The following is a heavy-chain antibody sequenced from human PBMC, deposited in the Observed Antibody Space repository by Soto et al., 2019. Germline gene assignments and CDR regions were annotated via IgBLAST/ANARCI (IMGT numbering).Heavy chain of an antibody. CDR1: GGSISSSNW. CDR3: ARAAGYCSRTSCYTGRYYGMDV. D-gene: IGHD2-2*02. J-gene: IGHJ6*02. V-gene: IGHV4-4*02. Sequence: SETLSLTCGVSGGSISSSNWWSWVRQPPGKGLEWIGEIYHSGSTNYNPSLKSRVTISVDKSKNQFSLKLSSVTAADTAVYYCARAAGYCSRTSCYTGRYYGMDVWGQGTTVTVSS. CDR2: IYHSGST.